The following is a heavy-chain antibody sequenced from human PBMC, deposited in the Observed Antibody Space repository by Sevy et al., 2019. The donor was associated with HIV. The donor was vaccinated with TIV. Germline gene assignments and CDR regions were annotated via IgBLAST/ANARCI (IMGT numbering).Heavy chain of an antibody. J-gene: IGHJ4*02. CDR1: GYTFTGQY. Sequence: ASVKVSCKASGYTFTGQYIHWVRQAPGQGLEWMGWINPNSGNTNYAEEFQGRVTMTRDTSISTAYMELSGLKSDDTAVYYCSRDLRLRGYSYGCFDYWGQGTLVTVSS. CDR3: SRDLRLRGYSYGCFDY. D-gene: IGHD5-18*01. V-gene: IGHV1-2*02. CDR2: INPNSGNT.